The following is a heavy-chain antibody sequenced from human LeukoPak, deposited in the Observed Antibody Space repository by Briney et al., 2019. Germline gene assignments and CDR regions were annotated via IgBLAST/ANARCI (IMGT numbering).Heavy chain of an antibody. J-gene: IGHJ3*02. CDR1: GDSISSYY. CDR2: IYKSGGT. V-gene: IGHV4-59*01. D-gene: IGHD3-22*01. CDR3: ARAGSGYSFDI. Sequence: PSETLSLTCTVSGDSISSYYWSWIRQPPGKGLEWIGYIYKSGGTDHNPSLKSRVTISVYTSRNQFSLKLSSVTAADTAVYYCARAGSGYSFDIWGQGTMVTVSS.